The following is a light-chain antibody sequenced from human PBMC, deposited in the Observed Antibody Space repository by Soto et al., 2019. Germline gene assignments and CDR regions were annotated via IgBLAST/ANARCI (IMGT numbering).Light chain of an antibody. CDR2: DAS. V-gene: IGKV3-11*01. J-gene: IGKJ5*01. Sequence: EIVLTQCPATLSLSPGERATLSCRASQSVNKYLAWYQQKPGQAPRLLVYDASNTAPGVPARFSGSGSGPDFTLTISSLEPEDFAVYYCQQRYIWPPISFGQGTRLEIK. CDR1: QSVNKY. CDR3: QQRYIWPPIS.